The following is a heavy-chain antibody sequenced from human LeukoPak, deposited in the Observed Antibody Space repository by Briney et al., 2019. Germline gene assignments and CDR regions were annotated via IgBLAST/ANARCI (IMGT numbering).Heavy chain of an antibody. CDR1: GFTFNSYS. CDR2: ISSDSSIT. CDR3: AKDFYPMIVVVNPNWFDP. V-gene: IGHV3-30*04. Sequence: GGSLRLSCAASGFTFNSYSMHWVRQAPGKGLEWVAVISSDSSITYYADSVKGRFTVSRDNSKDTLYLQMNSLRAEDTAVYYCAKDFYPMIVVVNPNWFDPWGQGTLVTVSS. D-gene: IGHD3-22*01. J-gene: IGHJ5*02.